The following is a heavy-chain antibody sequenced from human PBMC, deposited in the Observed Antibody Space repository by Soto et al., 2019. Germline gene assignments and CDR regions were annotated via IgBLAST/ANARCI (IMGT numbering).Heavy chain of an antibody. D-gene: IGHD2-2*01. CDR2: IYYSGST. CDR3: ARHLVVPAAGYYYYYMDV. Sequence: SETLSLTCTVSGGSISSYYWSWIRQPPGKGLEWIGYIYYSGSTNYNPSLKSRVTISVDTSKNQFSLKLSSVTAADTAVYYCARHLVVPAAGYYYYYMDVWGKGTTVTVSS. V-gene: IGHV4-59*08. J-gene: IGHJ6*03. CDR1: GGSISSYY.